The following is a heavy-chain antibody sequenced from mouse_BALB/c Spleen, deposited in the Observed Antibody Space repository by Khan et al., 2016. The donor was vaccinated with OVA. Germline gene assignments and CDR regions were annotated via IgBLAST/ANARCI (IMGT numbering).Heavy chain of an antibody. CDR3: ARGNDYGSNSWFAY. Sequence: VQLQHSGPELVKPGASMKISCKASGYSFTDYTMNWVKQSHGKNLEWIGLINPYNGFTTYNQKFKGKATLTVDKSSSTAYMELLSLTSEDSAVYYCARGNDYGSNSWFAYWGQGTLVTVSA. V-gene: IGHV1-18*01. J-gene: IGHJ3*01. D-gene: IGHD1-1*01. CDR1: GYSFTDYT. CDR2: INPYNGFT.